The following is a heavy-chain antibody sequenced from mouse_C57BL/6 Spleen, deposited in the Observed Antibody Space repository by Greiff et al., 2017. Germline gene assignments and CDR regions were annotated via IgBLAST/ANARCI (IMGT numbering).Heavy chain of an antibody. Sequence: EVQLQQSGPELVKPGASVKISCKASGYTFTDYYMNWVKQSHGKSLEWIGDINPNNGGTSYNQKFKGKATLTGDKSSSTAYMELRSLTSEDSAVYYCARAGYSYAMDYWGQGTSVTVSS. D-gene: IGHD2-3*01. CDR3: ARAGYSYAMDY. J-gene: IGHJ4*01. CDR2: INPNNGGT. V-gene: IGHV1-26*01. CDR1: GYTFTDYY.